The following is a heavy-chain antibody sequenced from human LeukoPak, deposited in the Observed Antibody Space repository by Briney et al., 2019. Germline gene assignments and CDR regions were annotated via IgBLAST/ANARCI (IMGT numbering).Heavy chain of an antibody. J-gene: IGHJ3*02. CDR2: ISYDGSNK. CDR3: AKDHWVAARPSGAFDI. D-gene: IGHD6-6*01. V-gene: IGHV3-30*18. Sequence: PGGSLRLSCAASGFTFSSYGMHWVSQAPGKGLEWAAVISYDGSNKYYADSVKGRFTISRDNSKNTLYLQMNSLRAEDTAVYYCAKDHWVAARPSGAFDIWGQGTMVTVSS. CDR1: GFTFSSYG.